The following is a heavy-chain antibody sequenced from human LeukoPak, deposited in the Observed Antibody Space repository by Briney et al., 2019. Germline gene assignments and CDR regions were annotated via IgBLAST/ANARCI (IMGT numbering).Heavy chain of an antibody. V-gene: IGHV3-23*01. J-gene: IGHJ4*02. CDR1: GFTFSSYV. D-gene: IGHD2-15*01. CDR2: ISGSGGST. CDR3: AKVSGSGGTKYQPFDY. Sequence: GGSLRLSCAASGFTFSSYVMSWVRQAPGKGLEWVSAISGSGGSTYYADSVKGRFTISRDNSKNTLYLQMNSLRAEDTAVYYCAKVSGSGGTKYQPFDYWGQGTLVTVSS.